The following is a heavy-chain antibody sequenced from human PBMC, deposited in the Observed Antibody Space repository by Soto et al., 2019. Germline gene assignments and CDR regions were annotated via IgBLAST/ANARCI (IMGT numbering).Heavy chain of an antibody. CDR1: GFTFTDYS. CDR3: GRGARKDYGDYGVYYHYGMDG. D-gene: IGHD4-17*01. J-gene: IGHJ6*02. V-gene: IGHV3-21*01. CDR2: LGSTSSSS. Sequence: EVQLVESGGGLVKPGGSLRLSCAASGFTFTDYSMNWVRQAPGKGLVWVSYLGSTSSSSYYAASVEGRFTIYRDDARKALFLQTNSLRVEDTGVFYYGRGARKDYGDYGVYYHYGMDGWGQGTTVTVSS.